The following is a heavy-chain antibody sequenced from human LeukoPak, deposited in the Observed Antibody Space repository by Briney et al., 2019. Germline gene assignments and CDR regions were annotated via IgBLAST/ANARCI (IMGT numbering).Heavy chain of an antibody. CDR3: ARDCSSTSWRGGFDP. CDR2: IYSGGST. D-gene: IGHD2-2*01. Sequence: GGSLRLSCAASGFTVSSNYMSWVRQAPGKGLEWVSVIYSGGSTYYADSVKGRFTISRDNSKNTLYLQMNSLRAEDTAVYYCARDCSSTSWRGGFDPWGQGTLVTVSS. CDR1: GFTVSSNY. J-gene: IGHJ5*02. V-gene: IGHV3-66*02.